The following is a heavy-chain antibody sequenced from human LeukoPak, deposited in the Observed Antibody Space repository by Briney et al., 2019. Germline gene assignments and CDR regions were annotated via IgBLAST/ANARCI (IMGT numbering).Heavy chain of an antibody. V-gene: IGHV3-74*01. D-gene: IGHD5-12*01. J-gene: IGHJ4*02. CDR3: VREGGYDPFEN. CDR2: IDSDGSST. CDR1: GVTFSYYW. Sequence: GSLRLSCAASGVTFSYYWMHWVRQAPGKGLVWVSRIDSDGSSTSYAGSVKGRFTISRDNAKNTLYLQMNSLRAEDTALYYCVREGGYDPFENWGQGTLVTVSS.